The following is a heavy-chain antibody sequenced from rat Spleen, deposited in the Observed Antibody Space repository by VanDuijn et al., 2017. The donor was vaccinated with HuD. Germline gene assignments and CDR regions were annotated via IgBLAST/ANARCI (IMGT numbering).Heavy chain of an antibody. CDR2: ISYGDSSGHSST. Sequence: EVEVVESGGGSVQPGRSLKLSCAASGFTFSDYGVAWVRQAPTTGLEWVATISYGDSSGHSSTYYRDSVKGRFTISRDNAKRTLFLQMDGLRSEDTATYFCATRPYYSSLNWFPYWGQGTLVTVSS. V-gene: IGHV5-29*01. J-gene: IGHJ3*01. D-gene: IGHD1-2*01. CDR1: GFTFSDYG. CDR3: ATRPYYSSLNWFPY.